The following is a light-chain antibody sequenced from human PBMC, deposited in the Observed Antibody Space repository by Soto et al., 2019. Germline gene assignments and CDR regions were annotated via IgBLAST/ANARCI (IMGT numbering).Light chain of an antibody. Sequence: EIATTQSPATLSVSPGERATLSCRASQSISTELAWYQQIPGQPPRLLIYSASTRATGVPARFTGSGSGSDFTLTISGLQSEDFAIYYCQQGHNWPLTFGQGTRLEI. CDR3: QQGHNWPLT. J-gene: IGKJ2*01. V-gene: IGKV3-15*01. CDR2: SAS. CDR1: QSISTE.